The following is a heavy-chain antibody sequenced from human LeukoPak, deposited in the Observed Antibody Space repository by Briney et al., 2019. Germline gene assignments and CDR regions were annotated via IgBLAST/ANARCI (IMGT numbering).Heavy chain of an antibody. J-gene: IGHJ4*02. CDR2: IGGGATT. CDR1: GFTFSNYV. D-gene: IGHD1-26*01. Sequence: GGSLRLSCAASGFTFSNYVMSWVRQAPGKGLEWVSAIGGGATTYYADYVKGRFTISRDNSKNTLYLQMNSLRAEDTAIYYCAKHSGSYFIYYVDSWGQGTLVTVSS. V-gene: IGHV3-23*01. CDR3: AKHSGSYFIYYVDS.